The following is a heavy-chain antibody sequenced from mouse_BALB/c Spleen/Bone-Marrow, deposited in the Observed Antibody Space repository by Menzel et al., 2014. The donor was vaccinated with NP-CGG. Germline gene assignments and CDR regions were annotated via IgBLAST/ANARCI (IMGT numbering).Heavy chain of an antibody. CDR3: ASTITTVVAEDAMDY. CDR1: GFTFSSYG. V-gene: IGHV5-6*01. CDR2: ISSGGSYT. J-gene: IGHJ4*01. D-gene: IGHD1-1*01. Sequence: EVQVVESGGDLVKPGGSLKLSCAASGFTFSSYGMSWVRQTPDKRLEWVATISSGGSYTYYPDSVKGRFTISRDNAKNTLYLQMSSLKSEDTAMYYCASTITTVVAEDAMDYWVQGTSVTVSS.